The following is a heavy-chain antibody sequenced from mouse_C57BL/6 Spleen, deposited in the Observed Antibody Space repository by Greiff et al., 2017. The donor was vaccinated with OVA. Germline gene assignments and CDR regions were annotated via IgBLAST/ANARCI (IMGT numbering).Heavy chain of an antibody. J-gene: IGHJ3*01. CDR1: GFSFTSYG. Sequence: VKLMESGPGLVAPSQSLSITCTVSGFSFTSYGVDWVRQPPGKGLEWLGVIWGGGSPNYNSALMSRLSNSKNNSKSQVFLKMNSLQTDDTAMYYCAKQGGDGLFAYWGQGTLVTVSA. V-gene: IGHV2-9*01. D-gene: IGHD2-3*01. CDR3: AKQGGDGLFAY. CDR2: IWGGGSP.